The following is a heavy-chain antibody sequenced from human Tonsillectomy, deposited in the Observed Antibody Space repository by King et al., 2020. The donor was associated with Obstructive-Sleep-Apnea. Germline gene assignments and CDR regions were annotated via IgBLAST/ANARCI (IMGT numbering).Heavy chain of an antibody. CDR2: IHYSGST. J-gene: IGHJ4*02. CDR1: AGSISSDY. D-gene: IGHD3-22*01. Sequence: VQLQESGPGLVKPSETLSLTCTVSAGSISSDYWSWVRQPPGKGLEWIGNIHYSGSTNYNPSLKSRVTISVDTSKNEFSLKLSSVTAADTAVYYCARDSSDFYQAFDYWGQGTLVTVSS. V-gene: IGHV4-59*12. CDR3: ARDSSDFYQAFDY.